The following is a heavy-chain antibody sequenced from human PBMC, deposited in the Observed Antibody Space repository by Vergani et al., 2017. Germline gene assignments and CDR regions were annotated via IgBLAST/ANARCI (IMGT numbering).Heavy chain of an antibody. CDR3: AKPFRGWGIDY. CDR1: GFTLSNYY. J-gene: IGHJ4*02. V-gene: IGHV3-30*02. CDR2: IQFDGSNQ. Sequence: QVQLVESGGGVVQRGGSLRLSCATSGFTLSNYYMQWIRQGPGKGLEFVAFIQFDGSNQYYADSVKGRFTLSRDFSKNTLYQQMNSLRTDDTATYYCAKPFRGWGIDYWGQGTQVIVSS. D-gene: IGHD3-16*01.